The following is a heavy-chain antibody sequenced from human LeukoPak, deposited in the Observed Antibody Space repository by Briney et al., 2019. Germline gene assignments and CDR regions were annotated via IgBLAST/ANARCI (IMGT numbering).Heavy chain of an antibody. CDR3: ARAAHTTYVLGRYYYYAMDV. CDR2: ISYAGRNN. D-gene: IGHD3-10*01. CDR1: GFTFSSYT. V-gene: IGHV3-30-3*01. Sequence: GRSLRLSCAASGFTFSSYTMDWVRQAPGKGLEWVARISYAGRNNYYADSVKGRFTISSDNPKNTLYLQMDSLRAEDTAVYYCARAAHTTYVLGRYYYYAMDVWGQGTTVTVSS. J-gene: IGHJ6*02.